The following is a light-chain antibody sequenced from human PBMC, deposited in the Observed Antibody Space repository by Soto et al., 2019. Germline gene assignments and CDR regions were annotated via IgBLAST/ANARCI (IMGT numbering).Light chain of an antibody. CDR1: QSVSSSY. CDR3: QQYGSSSRT. V-gene: IGKV3-20*01. CDR2: GAS. Sequence: EIVLTQSPGTLSLSPGERATLSCRASQSVSSSYLAWYQQKPGQAPRLLIYGASSRATGIPDRFSGSGSGTDFTLTISRLEPEDFAVDYGQQYGSSSRTFGQGTKVEIK. J-gene: IGKJ1*01.